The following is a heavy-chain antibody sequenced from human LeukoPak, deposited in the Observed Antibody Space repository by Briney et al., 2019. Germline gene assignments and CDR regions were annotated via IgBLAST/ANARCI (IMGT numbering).Heavy chain of an antibody. CDR3: ARVDGSCSGGSCPSGNWFDP. V-gene: IGHV4-34*01. D-gene: IGHD2-15*01. CDR1: GGSFSGYY. CDR2: INHSGST. Sequence: SETLSLTCAVYGGSFSGYYWSWIRQPPGKGLEWIGEINHSGSTNYNPSLKSRVTISVDTSKNQFSLKLSSVTAADTAVYYCARVDGSCSGGSCPSGNWFDPWGQGTLVTVSS. J-gene: IGHJ5*02.